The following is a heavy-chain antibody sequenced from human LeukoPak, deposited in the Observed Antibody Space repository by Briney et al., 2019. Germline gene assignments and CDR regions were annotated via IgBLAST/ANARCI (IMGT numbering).Heavy chain of an antibody. CDR1: GFTFSSYG. CDR2: IRVSGGST. CDR3: AKAPGDYYYYMDV. V-gene: IGHV3-23*01. J-gene: IGHJ6*03. Sequence: GGTLRLSCAASGFTFSSYGMSWVRQAPGKGLEWVSAIRVSGGSTYYADSVKGRFTISRDNSKNTLYLQMNNLRAEDTAVYFCAKAPGDYYYYMDVWGKGTTVTISS.